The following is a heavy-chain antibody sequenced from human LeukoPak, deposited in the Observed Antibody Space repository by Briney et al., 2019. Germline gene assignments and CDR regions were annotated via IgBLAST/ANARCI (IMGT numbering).Heavy chain of an antibody. V-gene: IGHV4-30-4*02. CDR3: ARDRGDGYNN. J-gene: IGHJ4*02. CDR1: GGSISSGDYY. CDR2: IYYSGST. Sequence: SEALSLTCTVSGGSISSGDYYWSWIRQPPGKGLEWIGYIYYSGSTYYNPSLKSRVTISVDTSKNQFSLKLSSVTAADTAVYYCARDRGDGYNNWGQGTLVTVSS. D-gene: IGHD5-24*01.